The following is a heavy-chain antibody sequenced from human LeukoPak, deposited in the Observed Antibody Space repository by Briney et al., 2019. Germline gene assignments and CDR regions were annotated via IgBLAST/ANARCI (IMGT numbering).Heavy chain of an antibody. D-gene: IGHD6-19*01. CDR3: ARVAGSIDY. CDR1: GYTFTTYD. CDR2: MNPNSGYT. Sequence: GASVKASCKASGYTFTTYDINWVRQAPGQGLEWMGWMNPNSGYTGYAQKFQGRVTITRDTSISTAYMELSSLRSEDTAVYYCARVAGSIDYWGQGTLVTVSS. V-gene: IGHV1-8*03. J-gene: IGHJ4*02.